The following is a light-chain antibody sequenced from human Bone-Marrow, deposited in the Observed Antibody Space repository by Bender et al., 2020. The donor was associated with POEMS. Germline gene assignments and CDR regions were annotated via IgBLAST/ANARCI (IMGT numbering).Light chain of an antibody. J-gene: IGLJ1*01. V-gene: IGLV3-21*02. CDR1: SVGSTD. Sequence: SYVLSQPPSVSVAPGQTARITCEGNSVGSTDVYWYQQKPGQAPVLVVYDDSDRPSGIPERFSGSKSGNTATLAISRVEVGDEADYYCQVWDATRDDSYVFGTGTTVTVL. CDR2: DDS. CDR3: QVWDATRDDSYV.